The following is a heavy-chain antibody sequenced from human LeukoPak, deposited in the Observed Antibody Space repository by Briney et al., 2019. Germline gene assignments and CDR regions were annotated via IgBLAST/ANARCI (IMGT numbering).Heavy chain of an antibody. CDR3: ARGPTYDLWSGDSYSYYYMDV. CDR1: GYTFTNYD. J-gene: IGHJ6*03. D-gene: IGHD3-3*01. V-gene: IGHV1-8*01. CDR2: MNPNNGNT. Sequence: ASVKVSCKASGYTFTNYDINWVRQATGQGLEWMGWMNPNNGNTGSAQKFQGRVMMTRDISISTAYMELSSPRSEDTAVYYCARGPTYDLWSGDSYSYYYMDVWGKGTTVTVSS.